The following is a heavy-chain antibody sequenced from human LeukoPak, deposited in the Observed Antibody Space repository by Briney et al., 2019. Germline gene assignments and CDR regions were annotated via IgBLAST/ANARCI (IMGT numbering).Heavy chain of an antibody. CDR3: ARDGLSAVGATSVYFDY. Sequence: PSETLSLTCTFSGGSISSYYWSWIRQPAGKGLEWIGRIYTSGSTNYNPSLKSRVTMSVDTSKNQFSLKLSSVTAADTAVYYCARDGLSAVGATSVYFDYWGQGTLVTVSS. CDR1: GGSISSYY. CDR2: IYTSGST. V-gene: IGHV4-4*07. D-gene: IGHD1-26*01. J-gene: IGHJ4*02.